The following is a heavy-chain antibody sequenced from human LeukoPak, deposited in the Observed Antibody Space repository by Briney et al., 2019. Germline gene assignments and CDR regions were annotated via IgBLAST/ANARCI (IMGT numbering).Heavy chain of an antibody. CDR2: ISCNGGTT. D-gene: IGHD5-12*01. V-gene: IGHV3-64*01. CDR1: GFTFSTYD. Sequence: PGGSLRLSCAASGFTFSTYDMHWVRQAPGKGLEFVSAISCNGGTTYYANSVKGRFTISRSNSRNTLYLQMGSLRAEDMAVYYCARRYSRYDPFDYWGQGTLVTVSS. J-gene: IGHJ4*01. CDR3: ARRYSRYDPFDY.